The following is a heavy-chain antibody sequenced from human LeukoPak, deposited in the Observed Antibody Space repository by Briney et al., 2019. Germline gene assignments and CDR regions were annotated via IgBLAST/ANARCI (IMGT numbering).Heavy chain of an antibody. CDR2: MWHEWTIA. V-gene: IGHV3-33*01. J-gene: IGHJ4*02. CDR1: GFMLSIHG. CDR3: ARDLSYVSLDF. D-gene: IGHD3-10*02. Sequence: GRSLRLSWAAAGFMLSIHGMHWVRQVPGKGLEWGASMWHEWTIAVYAESVKSRFTTSRDLSKNTLNLQMNSLRVDDTAMFCCARDLSYVSLDFRGQGTLVTVSS.